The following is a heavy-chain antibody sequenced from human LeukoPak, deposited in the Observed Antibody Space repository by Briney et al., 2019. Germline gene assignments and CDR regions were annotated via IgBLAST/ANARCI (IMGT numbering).Heavy chain of an antibody. CDR3: ATDRGWRTSGYYLYYFEY. CDR1: GFTFNDYA. Sequence: GGSLRLSCAASGFTFNDYAMHWVRQAPGKGLEWVSGINWNSGSIVYADSVKGRFTISRDNAKNSLYLHMSSLRAEDTAVYYCATDRGWRTSGYYLYYFEYWGQGTLVTYSS. V-gene: IGHV3-9*01. D-gene: IGHD3-3*01. CDR2: INWNSGSI. J-gene: IGHJ4*02.